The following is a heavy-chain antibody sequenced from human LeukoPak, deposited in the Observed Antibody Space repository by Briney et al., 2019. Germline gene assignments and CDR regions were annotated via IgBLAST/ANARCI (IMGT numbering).Heavy chain of an antibody. Sequence: PGGSLRLSCAASGFTFDDYAMHWVRQAPGKGLEWVSLISWDGGSTYYADSVKGRFTISRDNSKNSLYLQMNSLRAEDTAVYYCAKDQGDCSGGSCYYFDYWGQGTLVTVSS. V-gene: IGHV3-43D*03. CDR3: AKDQGDCSGGSCYYFDY. J-gene: IGHJ4*02. CDR1: GFTFDDYA. D-gene: IGHD2-15*01. CDR2: ISWDGGST.